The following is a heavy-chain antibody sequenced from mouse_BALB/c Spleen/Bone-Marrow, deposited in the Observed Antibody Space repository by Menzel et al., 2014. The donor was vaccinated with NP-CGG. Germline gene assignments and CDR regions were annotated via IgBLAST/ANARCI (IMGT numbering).Heavy chain of an antibody. Sequence: QVQLNQSGPGLVAPSQSLSITCTVSGFSLTSYVVHWVRQPPGSGLAWLGVIWAGGSTNYNSSLISRMSISKDNSKSQVFLKMNSRQTDDAAMYYCARDGVYGSHDYAMDYWGQGTSVTVSS. J-gene: IGHJ4*01. CDR1: GFSLTSYV. D-gene: IGHD1-1*02. CDR3: ARDGVYGSHDYAMDY. CDR2: IWAGGST. V-gene: IGHV2-9*02.